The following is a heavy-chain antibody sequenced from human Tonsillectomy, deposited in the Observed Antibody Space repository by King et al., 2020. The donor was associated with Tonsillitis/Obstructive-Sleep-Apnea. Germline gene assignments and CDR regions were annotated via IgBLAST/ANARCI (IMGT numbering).Heavy chain of an antibody. Sequence: QLVQSGGDLVQPGRSLRLSCAASGFTFEDYAMYWVRQAPGKGLEWVSGISWNSGSIAYAASVKGRFTISRDNAKNSLYLQMNSLRAEDTALYYCAKDLIIAVSGTPGDTFDIWGQGTMVTVSS. D-gene: IGHD6-19*01. J-gene: IGHJ3*02. CDR1: GFTFEDYA. CDR3: AKDLIIAVSGTPGDTFDI. CDR2: ISWNSGSI. V-gene: IGHV3-9*01.